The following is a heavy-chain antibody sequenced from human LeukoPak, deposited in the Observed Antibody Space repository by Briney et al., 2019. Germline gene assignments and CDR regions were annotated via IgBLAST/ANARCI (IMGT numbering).Heavy chain of an antibody. CDR3: ATRYYDILTGYYEEYYFDY. D-gene: IGHD3-9*01. J-gene: IGHJ4*02. CDR1: GGTFSSYA. CDR2: IIPIFGTA. V-gene: IGHV1-69*06. Sequence: ASVKVSCKASGGTFSSYAISWVRQAPGQGHEWMGGIIPIFGTANYAQKFQGRVTITADKSTSTAYMELSSLRSEDTAVYYCATRYYDILTGYYEEYYFDYWGQGTLVTVSS.